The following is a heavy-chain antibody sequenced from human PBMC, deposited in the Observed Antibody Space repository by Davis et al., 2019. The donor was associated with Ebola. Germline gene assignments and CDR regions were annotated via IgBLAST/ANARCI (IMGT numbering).Heavy chain of an antibody. Sequence: PGGSLRLSCAASGFTVSSNYMSWVRQAPGKGLEWVSVIYSGGSTYYADSVKGRFTISRHNSKNTLYLQMNSLRAEDTAVYYCARKGCSSTSCYPHYYGMDVWGQGTTVTVSS. V-gene: IGHV3-53*04. CDR1: GFTVSSNY. J-gene: IGHJ6*02. CDR3: ARKGCSSTSCYPHYYGMDV. CDR2: IYSGGST. D-gene: IGHD2-2*01.